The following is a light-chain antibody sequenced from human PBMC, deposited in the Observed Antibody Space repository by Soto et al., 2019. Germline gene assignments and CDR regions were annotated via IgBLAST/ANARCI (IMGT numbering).Light chain of an antibody. CDR3: CSYAGSSTLV. V-gene: IGLV2-23*02. J-gene: IGLJ3*02. CDR1: SSDVGSYNL. Sequence: QSGLTQPASVSGSPGQSITISCTGTSSDVGSYNLVSWYQQHPGKAPKLMIYEVSKRPSGVSNRFSGSKSGNTASLTISGLQAEDEADYYCCSYAGSSTLVFGGGTKVTVL. CDR2: EVS.